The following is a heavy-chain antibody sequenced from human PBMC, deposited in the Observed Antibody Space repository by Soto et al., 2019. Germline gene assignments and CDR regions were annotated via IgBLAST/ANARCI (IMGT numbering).Heavy chain of an antibody. CDR2: IYYSGST. V-gene: IGHV4-30-4*01. D-gene: IGHD3-9*01. J-gene: IGHJ5*02. CDR3: ARAYYDILTGLGGFDP. Sequence: PSETLSLTCSVSGGSISSGDYFWSWIRQPPGKGLEWIGYIYYSGSTYYNPSLKSRVTISVDTSKNQFSLKLSSVTAADTALYYCARAYYDILTGLGGFDPWGQGTLVTVSS. CDR1: GGSISSGDYF.